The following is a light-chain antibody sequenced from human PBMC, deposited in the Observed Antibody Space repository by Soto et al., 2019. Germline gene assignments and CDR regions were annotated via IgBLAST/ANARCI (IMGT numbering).Light chain of an antibody. CDR2: DAS. CDR3: QQFNSYPST. J-gene: IGKJ5*01. V-gene: IGKV1-13*02. CDR1: QGISSA. Sequence: AIQLTQSPSSLSASVGDRVTITCRASQGISSALAWYQQKPGRAPKLLIYDASSLGSGVPSRFSGSGSRTDFTLTISSLQPEDFATYYCQQFNSYPSTFGQGTRLEIK.